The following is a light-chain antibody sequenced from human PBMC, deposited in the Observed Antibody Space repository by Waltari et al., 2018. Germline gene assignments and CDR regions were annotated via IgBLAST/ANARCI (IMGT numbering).Light chain of an antibody. Sequence: QSALTQPPSASGSPGQSVTISCTGTSSDVGVYHYVSWYHQHPGKAPNLMIYEVSKRPPGVPERFSGSKSGNTASLTVSGLQAEDEADYYCSSYAGSNDVAFGGGTKLSVL. J-gene: IGLJ2*01. CDR3: SSYAGSNDVA. CDR2: EVS. CDR1: SSDVGVYHY. V-gene: IGLV2-8*01.